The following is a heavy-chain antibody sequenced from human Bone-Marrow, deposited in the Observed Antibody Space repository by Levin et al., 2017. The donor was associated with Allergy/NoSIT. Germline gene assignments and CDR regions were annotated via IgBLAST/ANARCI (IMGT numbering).Heavy chain of an antibody. J-gene: IGHJ5*02. Sequence: PSETLSLTCDVSGDSVSHYYWSWIRQSPGKGLEWIGYIYHGGSTNYNPSLKSRVAISLDTSRNQFFLGLTSVTAADTAVYCCARRARAGGYDGYNWLDPWGQGTLVTVSS. CDR2: IYHGGST. CDR1: GDSVSHYY. D-gene: IGHD5-12*01. CDR3: ARRARAGGYDGYNWLDP. V-gene: IGHV4-59*08.